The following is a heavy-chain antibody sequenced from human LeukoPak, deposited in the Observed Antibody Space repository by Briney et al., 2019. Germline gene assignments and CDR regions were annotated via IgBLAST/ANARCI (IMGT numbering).Heavy chain of an antibody. CDR2: ITGSGSST. CDR1: GFTFTTYA. V-gene: IGHV3-21*01. J-gene: IGHJ4*02. CDR3: AREGDDYVWGSYRYDY. D-gene: IGHD3-16*02. Sequence: GGSLRLSCAASGFTFTTYAMSWVRQAPGKGLEWVSSITGSGSSTYYADSVKGRFTISRDNAKNSLYLQMNSLRAEDTAVYYCAREGDDYVWGSYRYDYWGQGTLVTVSS.